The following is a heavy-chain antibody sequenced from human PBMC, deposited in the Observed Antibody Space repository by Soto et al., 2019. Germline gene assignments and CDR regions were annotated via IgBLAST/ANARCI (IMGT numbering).Heavy chain of an antibody. CDR3: ARPPLPGYSIHFNS. Sequence: GESLKISCKASGYVFIDYWIGWVRQMPGKGLEWMGIVYPRGSDTRYSPSFQGQVTISADRSTGTAFLQWRSLKASDTALYYCARPPLPGYSIHFNSWGQGTLVTDSS. V-gene: IGHV5-51*01. CDR2: VYPRGSDT. J-gene: IGHJ4*02. CDR1: GYVFIDYW. D-gene: IGHD2-15*01.